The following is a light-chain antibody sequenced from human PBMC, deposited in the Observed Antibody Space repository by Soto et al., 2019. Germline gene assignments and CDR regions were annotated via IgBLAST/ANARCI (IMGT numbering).Light chain of an antibody. CDR3: QQYNNWPPGT. Sequence: EMVITQSPATLSVSPGEKATISCRASQIFSSNLACYRQKPGQAPRLLLYHASTRASGFPAGFSGIEFGTDFTLTFSSLQSEDFAVYYCQQYNNWPPGTFGQGTKVDIK. V-gene: IGKV3-15*01. CDR1: QIFSSN. CDR2: HAS. J-gene: IGKJ1*01.